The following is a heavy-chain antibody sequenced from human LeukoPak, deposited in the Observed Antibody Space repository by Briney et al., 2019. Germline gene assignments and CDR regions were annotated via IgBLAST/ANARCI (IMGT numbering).Heavy chain of an antibody. J-gene: IGHJ6*03. CDR1: GVSFCGFY. Sequence: SVTLSLTCAVDGVSFCGFYWTWLRQTPAKRLEWIGEINQTGNTNYNPSLTDYNPSLKPRVTISVDSSISQLSLKVNSVTAADTGIYYCARVRHDPLEYGYYMDVWGTGTPVAVSS. CDR2: INQTGNT. CDR3: ARVRHDPLEYGYYMDV. D-gene: IGHD3-3*01. V-gene: IGHV4-34*01.